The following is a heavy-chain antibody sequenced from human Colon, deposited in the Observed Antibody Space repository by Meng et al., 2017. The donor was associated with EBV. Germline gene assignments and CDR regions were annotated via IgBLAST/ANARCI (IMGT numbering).Heavy chain of an antibody. CDR3: ARRGPSGNFSP. Sequence: QGQSHRGGRGALKPSETLSRSCAVYGGSSRDYYWTWIRHPPGKGLEWIGEIDHRGNTKYNPSLKSRVTISLDTSKKQFSLKVSSVTAADSAVYYCARRGPSGNFSPWSQGALVTVSS. CDR1: GGSSRDYY. D-gene: IGHD3-10*01. CDR2: IDHRGNT. V-gene: IGHV4-34*01. J-gene: IGHJ5*02.